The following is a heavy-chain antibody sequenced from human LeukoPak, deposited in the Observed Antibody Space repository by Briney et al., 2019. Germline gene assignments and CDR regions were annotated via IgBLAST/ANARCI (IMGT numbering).Heavy chain of an antibody. J-gene: IGHJ4*02. CDR2: IYYSGST. D-gene: IGHD3-22*01. CDR1: GGSISSYY. Sequence: PSETLSLTCSVSGGSISSYYWSSIRQPPGKGLEWIGYIYYSGSTNYNPSLKGRVPISVDTSKNQFSLKLTSVTAADTAVYYCARDKRYYYDSSGYYFDSWGQGLLVTVSS. CDR3: ARDKRYYYDSSGYYFDS. V-gene: IGHV4-59*01.